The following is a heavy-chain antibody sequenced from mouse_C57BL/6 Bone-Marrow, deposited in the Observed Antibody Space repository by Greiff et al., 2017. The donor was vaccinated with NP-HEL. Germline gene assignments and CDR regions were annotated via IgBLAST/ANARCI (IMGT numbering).Heavy chain of an antibody. CDR3: ARHRGSLFDY. CDR1: GFTFSSYG. Sequence: DVMLVESGGDLVKPGGSLKLSCAASGFTFSSYGMSWVRQTPDKRLEWVATISSGGSYTYYPDSVKGRFTISRDNAKNTLYLQMSSLKSEDTAMYYCARHRGSLFDYWGQGTTLTVSS. CDR2: ISSGGSYT. V-gene: IGHV5-6*02. J-gene: IGHJ2*01. D-gene: IGHD1-1*02.